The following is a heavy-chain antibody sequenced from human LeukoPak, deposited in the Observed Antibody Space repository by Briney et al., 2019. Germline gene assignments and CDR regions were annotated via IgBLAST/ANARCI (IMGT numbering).Heavy chain of an antibody. CDR2: ISSDGIYR. Sequence: GRSLRLSCAASGFTFDKHAMHWVRQAPGKGLEWLAAISSDGIYRYYADSVKGRFAISRDNSRLTVSLQMNSLKPADTAVYYCAQNPTNHDYINAGGGGFDPWGQGTLVTVSS. CDR1: GFTFDKHA. D-gene: IGHD3-16*01. J-gene: IGHJ5*02. CDR3: AQNPTNHDYINAGGGGFDP. V-gene: IGHV3-30*09.